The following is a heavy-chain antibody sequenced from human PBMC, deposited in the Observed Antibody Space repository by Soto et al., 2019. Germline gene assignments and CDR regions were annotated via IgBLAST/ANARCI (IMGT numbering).Heavy chain of an antibody. CDR1: GYTFTSYG. D-gene: IGHD3-22*01. CDR2: ISAYNGNT. V-gene: IGHV1-18*04. Sequence: ASVKVSCKASGYTFTSYGISWVRQAPGRGLEWMGWISAYNGNTNYAQKLQGRVTMTTDTSTSTAYMELRSLRSDDTAVYYCARDGYYDSSGYYPFDYWGQGTLVTVSS. CDR3: ARDGYYDSSGYYPFDY. J-gene: IGHJ4*02.